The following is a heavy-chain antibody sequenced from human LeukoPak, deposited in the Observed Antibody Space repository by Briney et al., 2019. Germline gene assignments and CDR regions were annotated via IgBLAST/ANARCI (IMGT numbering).Heavy chain of an antibody. CDR1: GYSISSGHY. Sequence: SETLSLNCDVSGYSISSGHYWGWIRQPPGKGLEYIGSIHHSGSTYYNPSLKSRVTISVDTSKDQFSLKLSSVTAADTAVYYCARRYCSSTSCYLDYWGQGILVTVSS. D-gene: IGHD2-2*01. V-gene: IGHV4-38-2*01. J-gene: IGHJ4*02. CDR3: ARRYCSSTSCYLDY. CDR2: IHHSGST.